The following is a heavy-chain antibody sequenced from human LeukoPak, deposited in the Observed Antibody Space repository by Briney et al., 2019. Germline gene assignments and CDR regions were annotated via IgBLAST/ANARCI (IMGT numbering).Heavy chain of an antibody. CDR3: ARDHDYGDYLGFDY. CDR2: ISSSSSYI. Sequence: GGSLRLSCAASGFTFSSYSMNWVRQAPGKGLEWVSSISSSSSYIYYADSVKGRFTISRDNAKNSLYLQMNSLRAEDTAVYYCARDHDYGDYLGFDYWGQGTLVTVYS. CDR1: GFTFSSYS. J-gene: IGHJ4*02. V-gene: IGHV3-21*01. D-gene: IGHD4-17*01.